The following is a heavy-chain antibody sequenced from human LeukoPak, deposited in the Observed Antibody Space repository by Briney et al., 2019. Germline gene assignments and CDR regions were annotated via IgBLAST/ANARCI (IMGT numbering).Heavy chain of an antibody. D-gene: IGHD4-17*01. CDR2: LYSGGST. Sequence: GGSLRLSCAASGFTFSSYAMSWVRQAPGKGLEWVSILYSGGSTYYTDSVKGRFTISRDNSKNTLYLQMNSLRAEDTAVYYCARGDDYGYYFDYWGQGTLVTVSS. J-gene: IGHJ4*02. CDR1: GFTFSSYA. V-gene: IGHV3-66*01. CDR3: ARGDDYGYYFDY.